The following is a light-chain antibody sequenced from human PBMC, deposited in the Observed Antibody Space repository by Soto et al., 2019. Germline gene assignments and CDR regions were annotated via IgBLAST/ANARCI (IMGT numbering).Light chain of an antibody. V-gene: IGLV2-14*03. CDR2: DVS. J-gene: IGLJ1*01. CDR3: TSYTSSFTYV. CDR1: SSDVGGYNF. Sequence: QSALTQPASVSGSPGQSITISCTGTSSDVGGYNFVSWYQHHPGKAPKLIIYDVSYRPSGVSNRFSVSKSGNTASLTISGLQAEDEADYYCTSYTSSFTYVFGTGTKVTV.